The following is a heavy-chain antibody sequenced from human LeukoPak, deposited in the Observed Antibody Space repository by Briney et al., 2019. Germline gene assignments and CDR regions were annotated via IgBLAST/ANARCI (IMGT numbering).Heavy chain of an antibody. CDR3: ARGIVGALLDY. Sequence: GGSLRLSCAASGFTFSNYDMSWVRQAPGKGLEWVSSLTSDGGSTEYADSVKGRFTISRDNSKNTLYLQMNSLRAEDTAVYYCARGIVGALLDYWGQGTLVTVSS. J-gene: IGHJ4*02. CDR1: GFTFSNYD. CDR2: LTSDGGST. D-gene: IGHD1-26*01. V-gene: IGHV3-23*01.